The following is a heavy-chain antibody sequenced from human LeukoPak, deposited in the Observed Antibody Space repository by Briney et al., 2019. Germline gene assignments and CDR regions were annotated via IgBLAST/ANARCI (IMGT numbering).Heavy chain of an antibody. CDR1: GYTFTGYY. V-gene: IGHV1-2*02. J-gene: IGHJ3*02. D-gene: IGHD2-2*01. CDR2: INPNSGGT. CDR3: ATIPRRYCSSTSCRAFDI. Sequence: ASVKVSCKASGYTFTGYYMHWVRQAPGQGLEWMGWINPNSGGTNYAQKFQGRVTMTRDTSISTAYMELSRLRSDDTAVYYCATIPRRYCSSTSCRAFDIWGQGTMVTVSS.